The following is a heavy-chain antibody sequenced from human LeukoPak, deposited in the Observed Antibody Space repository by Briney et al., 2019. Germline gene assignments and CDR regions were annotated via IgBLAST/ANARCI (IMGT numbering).Heavy chain of an antibody. CDR1: GGSISSSSYY. CDR3: ARGKSSSWYVGPEYFDY. D-gene: IGHD6-13*01. J-gene: IGHJ4*02. Sequence: PSETLSLTCTVSGGSISSSSYYWGWIRQPPGKGLEWIGSIYYSGSTYYSPSLKSRVTISVDTSKNQFSLKLSSVTAADTAVYYCARGKSSSWYVGPEYFDYWGQGTLVTVSS. CDR2: IYYSGST. V-gene: IGHV4-39*01.